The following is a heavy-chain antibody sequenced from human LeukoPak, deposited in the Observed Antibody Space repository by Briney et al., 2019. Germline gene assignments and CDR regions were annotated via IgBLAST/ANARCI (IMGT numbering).Heavy chain of an antibody. Sequence: SETLSLTCTVSGGSISSYYWSWIRQPPGKGLEWIGYIYYSGSTNYNPSLKSRVTISVDTSKNQFSLKLSSVTAADTAVYYCARGANYKWFLPHYYCYYGMDVWGQGTTVTVSS. V-gene: IGHV4-59*01. CDR1: GGSISSYY. D-gene: IGHD3-22*01. CDR3: ARGANYKWFLPHYYCYYGMDV. J-gene: IGHJ6*02. CDR2: IYYSGST.